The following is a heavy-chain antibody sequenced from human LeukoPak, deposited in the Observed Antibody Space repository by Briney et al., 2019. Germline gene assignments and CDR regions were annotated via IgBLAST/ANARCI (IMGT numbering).Heavy chain of an antibody. CDR1: GFSFSSYW. J-gene: IGHJ4*02. D-gene: IGHD4-23*01. CDR3: ARGGGHLDC. CDR2: IKQDGSDK. Sequence: GGSLRLSCAASGFSFSSYWMSWVRQAPGKGLEWVANIKQDGSDKYYLTSVRGRFTISRDNAKNSLFLQMNSLRVADTAVYYCARGGGHLDCWGQGTLVTVSS. V-gene: IGHV3-7*03.